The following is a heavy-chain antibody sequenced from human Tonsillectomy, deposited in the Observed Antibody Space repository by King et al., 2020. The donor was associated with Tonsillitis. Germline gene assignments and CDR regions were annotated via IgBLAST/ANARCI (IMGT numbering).Heavy chain of an antibody. Sequence: VQLVESGAEVKKPGASVKVSCKASGYTFTSYYMHWVRQAPGQGLEWMGIINPSGGSTSYAQKFQGRVTMTRDTSTSTVYMERSSLRSEDTAVYYCARGGVSYPLYYGMDVWGQGTTVTVSS. V-gene: IGHV1-46*01. D-gene: IGHD2-8*01. J-gene: IGHJ6*02. CDR2: INPSGGST. CDR3: ARGGVSYPLYYGMDV. CDR1: GYTFTSYY.